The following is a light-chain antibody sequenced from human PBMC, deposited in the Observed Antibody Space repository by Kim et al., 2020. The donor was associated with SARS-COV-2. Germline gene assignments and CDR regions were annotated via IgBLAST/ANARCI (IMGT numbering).Light chain of an antibody. CDR1: QSITGW. V-gene: IGKV1-5*01. CDR2: DAS. Sequence: SESVGDRVTITCRASQSITGWLAWYQQKPGKAPQLLIYDASYLESGVPSRFSGSGSGTEFTLTISSLQPDDFATYYCQQYNAYRTFGQGTKVGIK. CDR3: QQYNAYRT. J-gene: IGKJ1*01.